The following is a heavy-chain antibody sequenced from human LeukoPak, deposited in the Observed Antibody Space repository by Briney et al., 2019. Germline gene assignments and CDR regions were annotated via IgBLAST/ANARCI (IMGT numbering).Heavy chain of an antibody. CDR1: GGSISSGGYS. D-gene: IGHD2-15*01. CDR2: IYHSGST. V-gene: IGHV4-30-2*01. CDR3: ARGYCSGGSCYSQEDNWFDP. Sequence: PSQTLSLTCAVSGGSISSGGYSWSWIRQPPGKGLEWIGYIYHSGSTYYNPSLKSRVTISVDRSKNQFSLKLSSVTAADTAVYYCARGYCSGGSCYSQEDNWFDPWGQGTLVTVSS. J-gene: IGHJ5*02.